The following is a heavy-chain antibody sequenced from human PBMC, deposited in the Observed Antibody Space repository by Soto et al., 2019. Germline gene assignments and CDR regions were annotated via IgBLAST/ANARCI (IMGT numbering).Heavy chain of an antibody. J-gene: IGHJ4*02. V-gene: IGHV3-48*02. D-gene: IGHD3-3*01. Sequence: EVQLVESGGGLLQPGGSLRLSCVAYGFTFSSYRMNWVRQATGKVLEWGSYISTNRRTIHYADSVKGRFTISRDNAKNLMYLEMNRLIDEDTAVYYCERDFACAFDYWGQGTLLT. CDR1: GFTFSSYR. CDR3: ERDFACAFDY. CDR2: ISTNRRTI.